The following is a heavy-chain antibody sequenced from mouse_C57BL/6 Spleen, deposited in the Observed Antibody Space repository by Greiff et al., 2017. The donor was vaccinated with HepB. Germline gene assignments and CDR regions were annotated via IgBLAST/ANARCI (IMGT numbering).Heavy chain of an antibody. CDR1: GFTFSDYG. Sequence: EVKVVESGGGLVKPGGSLKLSCAASGFTFSDYGMHWVRQAPEKGLEWVAYISSGSSTIYYADTVKGRFTISRDNAKNTLFLQMTSLRSEDTAMYYCAAIYYGNFNYYAMDYWGQGTSVTVSS. J-gene: IGHJ4*01. V-gene: IGHV5-17*01. D-gene: IGHD2-1*01. CDR3: AAIYYGNFNYYAMDY. CDR2: ISSGSSTI.